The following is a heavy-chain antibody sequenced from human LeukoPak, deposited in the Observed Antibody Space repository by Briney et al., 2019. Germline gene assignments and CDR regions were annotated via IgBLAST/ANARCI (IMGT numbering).Heavy chain of an antibody. D-gene: IGHD6-19*01. Sequence: PGGSLRLSCAASGFTFSSYAMHWVRQAPGKGLEWVAVISYDGSNKYYADSVKGRFTTTRDNSQNTLYLQMNSLRAEDTAVYYCASSSSGWYSSGFDYWGQGNLVPVS. CDR3: ASSSSGWYSSGFDY. CDR2: ISYDGSNK. V-gene: IGHV3-30*04. CDR1: GFTFSSYA. J-gene: IGHJ4*02.